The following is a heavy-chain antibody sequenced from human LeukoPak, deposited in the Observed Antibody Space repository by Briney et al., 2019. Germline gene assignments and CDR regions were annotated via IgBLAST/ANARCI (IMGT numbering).Heavy chain of an antibody. V-gene: IGHV4-30-2*01. CDR1: GGSISSGGYY. CDR3: ARSRTAKTAIDAFDI. D-gene: IGHD5-18*01. CDR2: IYHSGST. Sequence: SETLSLTCTVSGGSISSGGYYWSWIRQPPGKGLEWIGYIYHSGSTYYNPSLKSRVTISVDTSKNQFSLKLSSVTAADTAVYYCARSRTAKTAIDAFDIWGQGTMVTVSS. J-gene: IGHJ3*02.